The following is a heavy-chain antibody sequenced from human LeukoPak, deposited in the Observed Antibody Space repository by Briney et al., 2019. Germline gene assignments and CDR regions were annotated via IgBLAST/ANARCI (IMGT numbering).Heavy chain of an antibody. J-gene: IGHJ4*02. D-gene: IGHD3-22*01. CDR2: ISPSSGT. V-gene: IGHV3-23*01. CDR1: GFTFSSYA. Sequence: GGSLRLSCAASGFTFSSYAMRWVRQAPGKGLEWVSAISPSSGTFYADSVKGRFTISGDNSKNTLYLQMNSLRAEDTAVYYCARFPYYYDSSGYGRGDYWGQGTLVTVSS. CDR3: ARFPYYYDSSGYGRGDY.